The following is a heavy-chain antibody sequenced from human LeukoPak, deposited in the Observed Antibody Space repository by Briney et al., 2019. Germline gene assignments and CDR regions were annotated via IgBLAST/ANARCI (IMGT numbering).Heavy chain of an antibody. J-gene: IGHJ4*02. CDR3: AKLGDYYGSGSHEY. D-gene: IGHD3-10*01. V-gene: IGHV3-48*03. CDR2: ISSSGSTR. CDR1: GFTFSSYE. Sequence: GGSLRLSCAASGFTFSSYEMNWVRQAPGKGLEWVSYISSSGSTRYYADSVKGRFTISRHNAKKSLYLQMNSLRAEDTAVYYCAKLGDYYGSGSHEYWGQGTLVTVSS.